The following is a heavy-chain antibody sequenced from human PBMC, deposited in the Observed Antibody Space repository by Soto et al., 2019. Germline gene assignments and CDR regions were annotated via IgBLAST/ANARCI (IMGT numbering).Heavy chain of an antibody. Sequence: QVQLVQSGAEVKKPGASVKVSCKASGYTFTSYGISWVRQAPGQGLEWMGWISAYNGNTNYAQKLQGRVTMTTDTSTSTAYMELRSLRSDDTAVYYCARDRKLRYFDWSKEYYYGMDVWGQGTTVTVSS. D-gene: IGHD3-9*01. V-gene: IGHV1-18*01. CDR1: GYTFTSYG. J-gene: IGHJ6*02. CDR3: ARDRKLRYFDWSKEYYYGMDV. CDR2: ISAYNGNT.